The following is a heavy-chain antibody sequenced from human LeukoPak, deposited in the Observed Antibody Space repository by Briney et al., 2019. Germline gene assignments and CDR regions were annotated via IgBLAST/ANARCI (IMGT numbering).Heavy chain of an antibody. CDR2: ISGRSSHI. V-gene: IGHV3-21*06. J-gene: IGHJ5*02. Sequence: PGGSLRLSCAASGFTLSSYVMNWAGQAPGKGLEWVSSISGRSSHIYYADSRKGRFTISRDNAKNSLYLQMNSLRDEDTAGYYCTRAFPPLRKATAGDLWGQGTLVTVSS. CDR3: TRAFPPLRKATAGDL. CDR1: GFTLSSYV. D-gene: IGHD6-25*01.